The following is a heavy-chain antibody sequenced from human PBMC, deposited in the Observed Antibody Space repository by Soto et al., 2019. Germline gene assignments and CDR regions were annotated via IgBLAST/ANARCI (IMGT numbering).Heavy chain of an antibody. D-gene: IGHD3-3*01. CDR1: GFTFSSYA. J-gene: IGHJ6*02. CDR2: ISGSGGST. CDR3: AKPDQPEWRRYYYYGMDV. Sequence: EVQLLESGGGLVQPGGSLRLSCAASGFTFSSYAMSWVRQAPGKGLEWVSAISGSGGSTYYADSVKGRFTISRDNSKNTLYLQMNSLRAEDTAVYYCAKPDQPEWRRYYYYGMDVWGQGTTVTVSS. V-gene: IGHV3-23*01.